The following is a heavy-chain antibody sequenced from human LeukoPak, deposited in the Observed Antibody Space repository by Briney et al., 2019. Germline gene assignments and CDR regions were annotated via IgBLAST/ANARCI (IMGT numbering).Heavy chain of an antibody. V-gene: IGHV3-66*01. CDR2: IYGGGSP. CDR1: GFTISSNY. J-gene: IGHJ4*02. D-gene: IGHD4/OR15-4a*01. Sequence: PGGSLRLSCAASGFTISSNYMNWVRQAPGKGLEWVSAIYGGGSPYYVDSVKGRFTISRDNSKNTLYLQMNSLRAEDTVVYYCARRTAVLIFDYWGQGTLVTVSS. CDR3: ARRTAVLIFDY.